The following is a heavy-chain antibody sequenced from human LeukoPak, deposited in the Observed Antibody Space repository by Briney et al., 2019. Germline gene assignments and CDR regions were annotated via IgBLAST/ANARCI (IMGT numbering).Heavy chain of an antibody. Sequence: SETLSLTCTVSGGSISSYYWSRIRQPAGKGLEWVGRIYSSGTTNYSPSLKSRVTMSVDTSKNQFSLKLSSVTAADTALYYCARDLYSGSYYSDYWGQGTLVTVSS. CDR3: ARDLYSGSYYSDY. V-gene: IGHV4-4*07. CDR1: GGSISSYY. J-gene: IGHJ4*02. D-gene: IGHD1-26*01. CDR2: IYSSGTT.